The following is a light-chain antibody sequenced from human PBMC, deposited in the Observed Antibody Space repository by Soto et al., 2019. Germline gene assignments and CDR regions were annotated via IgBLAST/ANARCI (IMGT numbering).Light chain of an antibody. J-gene: IGKJ5*01. Sequence: EIMMTQSPATLSVSPGERATLSCRASQSVSINLAWYQHKPGQAPRLLIYASSNRATGIPDRFSGSASGTDFTLTINRLEPEDFAVYYCQLYGISPHFGQGTRLEIK. CDR1: QSVSIN. CDR2: ASS. V-gene: IGKV3D-15*01. CDR3: QLYGISPH.